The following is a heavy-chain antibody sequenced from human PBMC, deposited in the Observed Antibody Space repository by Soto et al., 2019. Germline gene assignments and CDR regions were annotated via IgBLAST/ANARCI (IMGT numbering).Heavy chain of an antibody. CDR2: IWYDGSNK. Sequence: PGGSLRLSCAASGFTFSSYGMHWARQAPGKGLEWVAVIWYDGSNKYYADSVKGRFTISRDNSKNTLYLQMNSLRAEDTAVYYCARLKDYYDSSGYYPYGMDVWGQGTTVTVSS. CDR1: GFTFSSYG. J-gene: IGHJ6*02. V-gene: IGHV3-33*01. D-gene: IGHD3-22*01. CDR3: ARLKDYYDSSGYYPYGMDV.